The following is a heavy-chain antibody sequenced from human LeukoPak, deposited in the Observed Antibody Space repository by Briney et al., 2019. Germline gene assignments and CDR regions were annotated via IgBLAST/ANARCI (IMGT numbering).Heavy chain of an antibody. J-gene: IGHJ4*02. V-gene: IGHV3-21*01. CDR1: GFTFSSYS. Sequence: GGALRLSCAASGFTFSSYSMNWVRQAPGKGLEWVSSISSSGTYVYYADSVKGRFTISRDNAKNSLYLQMNSLRAEDTAVYYCASGDAIDYWGQGTLVTVSS. D-gene: IGHD3-10*01. CDR3: ASGDAIDY. CDR2: ISSSGTYV.